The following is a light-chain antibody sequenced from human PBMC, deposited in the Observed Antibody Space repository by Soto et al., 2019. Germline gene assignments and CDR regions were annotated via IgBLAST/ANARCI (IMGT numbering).Light chain of an antibody. J-gene: IGKJ1*01. CDR3: QNYNGAPWT. CDR2: AAS. Sequence: DIQMTQSPSSLSESVGSRFTITCRASQGISTYLVWYQQKPGTVPKLLIFAASTLQSGVPSRFSGSGSGTDFTLTISSLQPEDVATYYCQNYNGAPWTFGQGTKVEIK. V-gene: IGKV1-27*01. CDR1: QGISTY.